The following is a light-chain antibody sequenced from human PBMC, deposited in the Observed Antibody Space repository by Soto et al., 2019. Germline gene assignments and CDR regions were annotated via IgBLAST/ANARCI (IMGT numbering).Light chain of an antibody. V-gene: IGLV2-23*02. CDR3: CSYAGSYTYV. CDR1: SSNVGSYNL. J-gene: IGLJ1*01. CDR2: EVS. Sequence: QSALTQPASVSGSPGQSITISCTGTSSNVGSYNLVSWYQQHPGKAPKLMIYEVSKRPSGVSNRFSGSKSGNTASLTISGLQAEDEADYHCCSYAGSYTYVFGPGTKV.